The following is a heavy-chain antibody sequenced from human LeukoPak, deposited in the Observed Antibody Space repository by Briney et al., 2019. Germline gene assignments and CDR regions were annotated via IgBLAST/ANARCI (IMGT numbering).Heavy chain of an antibody. J-gene: IGHJ4*02. V-gene: IGHV3-48*01. Sequence: PGGSLRLSCAASGFTFSSYSMNWVRQAPGKGLEWVSYISSSSTTIYYADSVKGRFTISRDNAKNSLYLQMNSLRAEDTAVYYCASGITMVRGALDYWGQGTLVTVSS. CDR1: GFTFSSYS. CDR2: ISSSSTTI. CDR3: ASGITMVRGALDY. D-gene: IGHD3-10*01.